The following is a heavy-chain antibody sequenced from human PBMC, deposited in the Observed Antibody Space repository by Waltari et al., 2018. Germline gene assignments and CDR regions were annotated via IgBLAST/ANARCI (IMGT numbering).Heavy chain of an antibody. Sequence: QVQLQESGPGLVKPSETLSLTCAVSGYSISSGYYWGWIRQPPGKGLEWIGSIYHSGSTYYNPSLKSRVTISVDTSKNQFSLKLSSVTAADTAVYYCARQDYSNLSWYFDLWGRGTLVTVSS. CDR3: ARQDYSNLSWYFDL. J-gene: IGHJ2*01. D-gene: IGHD4-4*01. CDR2: IYHSGST. V-gene: IGHV4-38-2*01. CDR1: GYSISSGYY.